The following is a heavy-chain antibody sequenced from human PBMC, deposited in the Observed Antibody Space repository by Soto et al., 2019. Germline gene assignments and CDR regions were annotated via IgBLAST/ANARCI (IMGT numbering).Heavy chain of an antibody. CDR2: IWIGGRNK. D-gene: IGHD1-26*01. CDR1: GFPFSSYG. Sequence: QVQLVESGGGVVQPGRSLRLSCAASGFPFSSYGMHWVRQAPGKGLEWVADIWIGGRNKYYAESVRGRFTISRDNSKNTLDLQMNSLRAEDTAVYYCARQERGSYYNEGDGAFDLWGQGTMVTVSS. V-gene: IGHV3-33*01. CDR3: ARQERGSYYNEGDGAFDL. J-gene: IGHJ3*01.